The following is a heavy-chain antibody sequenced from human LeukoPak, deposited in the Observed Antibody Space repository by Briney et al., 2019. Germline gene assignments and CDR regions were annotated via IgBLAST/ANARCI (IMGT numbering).Heavy chain of an antibody. J-gene: IGHJ4*02. CDR2: IRYDGTNK. Sequence: GGSLRLSCAASGFSFSDYGMHWVRQAPGKGLEWVTFIRYDGTNKYYVDSVKGRFSISRDNSMNMLYVQLNSLRVEDTAVYYCARGRTANSGSYEYWGQGTLVTVSS. CDR1: GFSFSDYG. D-gene: IGHD1-26*01. CDR3: ARGRTANSGSYEY. V-gene: IGHV3-30*02.